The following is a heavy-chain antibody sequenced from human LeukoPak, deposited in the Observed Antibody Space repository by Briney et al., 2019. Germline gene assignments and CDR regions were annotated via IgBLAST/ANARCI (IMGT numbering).Heavy chain of an antibody. V-gene: IGHV3-30*02. J-gene: IGHJ4*02. CDR1: GFTFSSYG. CDR2: IRYDGSNK. Sequence: GGSLRLSCAASGFTFSSYGMHWVREAPGKGLEGVAFIRYDGSNKYYADSVKGRFTISRDNSKHTLYLKMNSLRAEERAEYHCAKDRSVLRFLGWLSYFDYWGQGTLVTVSS. D-gene: IGHD3-3*01. CDR3: AKDRSVLRFLGWLSYFDY.